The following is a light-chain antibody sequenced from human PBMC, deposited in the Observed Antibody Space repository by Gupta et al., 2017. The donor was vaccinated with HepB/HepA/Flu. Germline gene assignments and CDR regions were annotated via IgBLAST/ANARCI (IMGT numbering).Light chain of an antibody. CDR2: GAS. CDR3: QQYGSSPLT. CDR1: QSVTRTY. V-gene: IGKV3-20*01. J-gene: IGKJ3*01. Sequence: EVVLTQSPGTLSLSPGERATLSCRARQSVTRTYLGWYQQKPGQPPRLLIYGASRRATGIPHRFSGSGSGTDFTLTISRLEPEDFAVYYCQQYGSSPLTFGPGTKVDIK.